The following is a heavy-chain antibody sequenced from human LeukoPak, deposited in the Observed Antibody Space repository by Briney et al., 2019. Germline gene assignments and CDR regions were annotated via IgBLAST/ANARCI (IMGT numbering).Heavy chain of an antibody. CDR3: ARGIGREDYNRCDY. CDR2: ISGSGLGA. V-gene: IGHV3-23*01. J-gene: IGHJ4*02. D-gene: IGHD5-24*01. Sequence: PGGSLRLSCAASGFTFNNYAMNWVRQAPGEGLEWVSGISGSGLGAYADSVTGRFSISRHNSKNTLYLQMNSLRAEDTAVYYCARGIGREDYNRCDYWGQGTLVTVSS. CDR1: GFTFNNYA.